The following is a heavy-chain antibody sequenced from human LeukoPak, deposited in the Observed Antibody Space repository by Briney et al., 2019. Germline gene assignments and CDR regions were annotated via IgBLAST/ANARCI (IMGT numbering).Heavy chain of an antibody. V-gene: IGHV3-64D*06. CDR3: VKAAGSWYGYFDY. J-gene: IGHJ4*02. CDR1: GFTFSNYG. CDR2: ISDNGGNT. Sequence: PGGSLRLSCSASGFTFSNYGIHWVRQAPGKGLEYVSTISDNGGNTNYADSVKGRFTISRDNSKNTLYLQMSSLRPEDTAVYYCVKAAGSWYGYFDYWGQGTLVTVSS. D-gene: IGHD6-13*01.